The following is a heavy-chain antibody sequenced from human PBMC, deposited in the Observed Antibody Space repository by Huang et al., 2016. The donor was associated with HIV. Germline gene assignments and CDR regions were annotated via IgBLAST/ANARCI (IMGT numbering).Heavy chain of an antibody. Sequence: EEHLVESGGGLVQPGGCLRLSCEASGFKFSNYWMPWVRHAPGKGLRWVSRIKIDGRTTDYADSVKGRFTISRDNAKNTLYLQMSSLTAEDTAIYYCARAGGFEIWGQGTVVTVSS. D-gene: IGHD2-15*01. CDR1: GFKFSNYW. CDR2: IKIDGRTT. CDR3: ARAGGFEI. V-gene: IGHV3-74*01. J-gene: IGHJ3*02.